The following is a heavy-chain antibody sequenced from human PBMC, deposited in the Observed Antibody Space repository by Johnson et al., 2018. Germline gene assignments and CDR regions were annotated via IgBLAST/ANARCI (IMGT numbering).Heavy chain of an antibody. V-gene: IGHV4-59*01. D-gene: IGHD3-3*02. CDR1: GGSISSYY. Sequence: QERLQEAGPGLVKPSDTLSLMCTVSGGSISSYYYHWIRQSPGKGLEWIGYMYQSGGPNYNPSLNGRVTISLDTSKNPFSLKLSSVTAADTAVYYCARGRGTGSYSQAYLDHWGQGTLVTVSS. CDR2: MYQSGGP. CDR3: ARGRGTGSYSQAYLDH. J-gene: IGHJ1*01.